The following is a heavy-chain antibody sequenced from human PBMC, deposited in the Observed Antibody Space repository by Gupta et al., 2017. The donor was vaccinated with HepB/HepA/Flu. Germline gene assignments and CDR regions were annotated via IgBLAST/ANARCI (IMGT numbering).Heavy chain of an antibody. CDR1: GYTFTSYY. J-gene: IGHJ5*02. CDR2: INPSGGST. Sequence: QVQLVQSGAEVKKPGASVKVSCKASGYTFTSYYMHWVRQAPGRGVEWMGIINPSGGSTSYAQKFRGRVTMTRDTSTSTVYMELGSLRSEDTAVDYGAGGAGERANWFDPWGQGTLVTVSS. V-gene: IGHV1-46*01. D-gene: IGHD3-16*01. CDR3: AGGAGERANWFDP.